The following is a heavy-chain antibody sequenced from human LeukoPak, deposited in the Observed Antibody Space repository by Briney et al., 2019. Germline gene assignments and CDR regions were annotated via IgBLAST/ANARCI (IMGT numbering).Heavy chain of an antibody. J-gene: IGHJ4*02. V-gene: IGHV3-23*01. CDR3: AKDMRARELLCPFDY. CDR1: GFTFSSYG. D-gene: IGHD1-26*01. CDR2: ISGRGGGT. Sequence: GGTLRLSCATSGFTFSSYGMSWVRKAPGTGLEWVSAISGRGGGTSFADSVKGRFTISIDNSNHTLYLQMYILRAEDPAVYYCAKDMRARELLCPFDYWGQGTLVTVSS.